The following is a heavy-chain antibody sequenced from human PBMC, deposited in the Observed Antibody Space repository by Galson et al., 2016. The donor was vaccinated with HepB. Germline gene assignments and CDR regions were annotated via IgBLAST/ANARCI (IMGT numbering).Heavy chain of an antibody. CDR2: FDPEDVQI. V-gene: IGHV1-24*01. CDR3: ASGPIGVVVDDAFEI. Sequence: SVKVSCKVSGYSLTELSIHWVRQAPGKGPEWMGGFDPEDVQISYAQKFQGRVIMTEDKSTDTAYMELSSLRSEDTAVYYCASGPIGVVVDDAFEIWGQGTMVTVSS. J-gene: IGHJ3*02. D-gene: IGHD2-15*01. CDR1: GYSLTELS.